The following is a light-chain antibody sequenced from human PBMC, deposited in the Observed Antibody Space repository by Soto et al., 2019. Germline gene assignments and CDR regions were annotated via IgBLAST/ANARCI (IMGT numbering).Light chain of an antibody. Sequence: QAVVTQPPSASGSPGQSITISCTGTSSDVGGYNYVSWYQQHPGKAPKLIIHEVNKRPSGVPDRFSGSKSGNMASLTVTGLQAEDEADYYCSSYAGSNILIFGEGTKLTVL. J-gene: IGLJ2*01. V-gene: IGLV2-8*01. CDR3: SSYAGSNILI. CDR2: EVN. CDR1: SSDVGGYNY.